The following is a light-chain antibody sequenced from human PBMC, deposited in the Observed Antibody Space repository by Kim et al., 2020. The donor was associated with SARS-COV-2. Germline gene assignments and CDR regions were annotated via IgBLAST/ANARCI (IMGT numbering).Light chain of an antibody. J-gene: IGLJ1*01. Sequence: QSVTISGTGSSTDVGGYNYVSWHQQHPGKAPKLIIYDVNNRPSGVPNRFSGSKSGNTASLTVSGLQSEDEADYYCSSYAGTNNFYVFGTGTKVTVL. CDR2: DVN. CDR1: STDVGGYNY. V-gene: IGLV2-8*01. CDR3: SSYAGTNNFYV.